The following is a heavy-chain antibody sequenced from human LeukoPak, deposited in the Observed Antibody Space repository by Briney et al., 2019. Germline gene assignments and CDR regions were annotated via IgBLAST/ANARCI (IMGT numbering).Heavy chain of an antibody. CDR2: IKSKNDGGIA. Sequence: PGGSLRLSCAASGFTFTNAWMSWVRQAPGKGLEWIGRIKSKNDGGIADYAAPVKGRITISRDDSKNTLYLQINSLKTDDTALYYCTTRTWADGFDIWGQGTMLTVSS. J-gene: IGHJ3*02. D-gene: IGHD2-2*01. CDR3: TTRTWADGFDI. CDR1: GFTFTNAW. V-gene: IGHV3-15*01.